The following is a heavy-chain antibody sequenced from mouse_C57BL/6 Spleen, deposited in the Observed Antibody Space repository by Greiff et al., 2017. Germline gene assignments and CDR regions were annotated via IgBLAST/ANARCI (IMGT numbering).Heavy chain of an antibody. CDR2: INYDGSST. V-gene: IGHV5-16*01. CDR1: GFTFSDYY. CDR3: ARDRTTVGAMDY. Sequence: EVKLVESEGGLVQPGSSMKLSCTASGFTFSDYYMAWVRQVPEKGLEWVANINYDGSSTYYLDSLKSRFIISRDNAKNNLYLQMSSLKSEDTATYYCARDRTTVGAMDYWGQGTSVTVSS. J-gene: IGHJ4*01. D-gene: IGHD1-1*01.